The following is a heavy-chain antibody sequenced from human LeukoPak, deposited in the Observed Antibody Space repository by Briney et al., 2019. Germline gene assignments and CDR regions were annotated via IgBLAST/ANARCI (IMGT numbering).Heavy chain of an antibody. Sequence: GGSLRLSCTGSGFIFSVSAMHWVRQASGKGLEWVGRIRSQRYNYTTTSSESVKGRFSISRDDSRNTAYLQMNSLRAEDTAVYYCAKGELPHGFDYWGQGTLVTVSS. D-gene: IGHD1-26*01. CDR1: GFIFSVSA. CDR3: AKGELPHGFDY. V-gene: IGHV3-73*01. CDR2: IRSQRYNYTT. J-gene: IGHJ4*02.